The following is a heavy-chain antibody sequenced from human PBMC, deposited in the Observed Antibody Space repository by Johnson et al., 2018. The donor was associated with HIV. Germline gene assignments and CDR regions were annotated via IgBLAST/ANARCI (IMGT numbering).Heavy chain of an antibody. CDR1: GFTFDDYG. CDR3: AREILTDYYDSSDAFDI. Sequence: MLLVESGGGVVRPGGSLRLSCAGSGFTFDDYGMNWVRQAPGKGLEWVSAISWNGGSTGYADFVKGRFNISRDHAKNSLYLQINSLRAEDTALYYCAREILTDYYDSSDAFDIWGQGTMVTVSS. D-gene: IGHD3-22*01. V-gene: IGHV3-20*04. CDR2: ISWNGGST. J-gene: IGHJ3*02.